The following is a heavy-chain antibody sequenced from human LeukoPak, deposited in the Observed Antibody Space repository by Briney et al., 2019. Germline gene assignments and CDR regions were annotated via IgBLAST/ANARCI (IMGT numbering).Heavy chain of an antibody. CDR3: TSSYMKGDDY. J-gene: IGHJ4*02. CDR2: IRSRPNNYAT. CDR1: GFTFSGSA. Sequence: GGSLRLSCAASGFTFSGSAMHWVRQASGKRLEWVGRIRSRPNNYATAYAASVKGRFTISRDDSKNTAYLQINSLKTEDTAVYYCTSSYMKGDDYWGQGTLVTVSS. D-gene: IGHD2-21*01. V-gene: IGHV3-73*01.